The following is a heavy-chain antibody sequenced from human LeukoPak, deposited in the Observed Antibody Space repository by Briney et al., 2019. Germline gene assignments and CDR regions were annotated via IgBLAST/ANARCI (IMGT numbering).Heavy chain of an antibody. CDR1: GYTFTSYD. V-gene: IGHV1-8*01. D-gene: IGHD3-3*01. J-gene: IGHJ4*02. Sequence: ASVNVSCKASGYTFTSYDINWVRQAAGQGLEWMGWMNPNSGNTGYAQKFQGRVTMTRNTSISTAYMELSSLRSEDTAVYYCARVYGITIFGVVNLYYFDYWGQGTLVTVSS. CDR2: MNPNSGNT. CDR3: ARVYGITIFGVVNLYYFDY.